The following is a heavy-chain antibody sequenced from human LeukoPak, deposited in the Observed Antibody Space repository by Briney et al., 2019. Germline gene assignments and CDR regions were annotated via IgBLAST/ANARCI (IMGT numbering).Heavy chain of an antibody. CDR2: IWYDGRNK. J-gene: IGHJ4*02. Sequence: GGSLRLSCAASGFTFSNYGMHWVRQAPGKGLEWVAVIWYDGRNKYYGDSVKGRFTISRDNSKNMLYLQMFSLTAEDTAVYYCAREKSSNYDFWTPLRYWGQGTLVTVSS. V-gene: IGHV3-33*01. D-gene: IGHD3-3*01. CDR1: GFTFSNYG. CDR3: AREKSSNYDFWTPLRY.